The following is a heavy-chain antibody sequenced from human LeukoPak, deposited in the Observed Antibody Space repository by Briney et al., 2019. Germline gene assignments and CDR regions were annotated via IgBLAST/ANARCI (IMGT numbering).Heavy chain of an antibody. CDR2: INHSGST. V-gene: IGHV4-34*01. CDR1: GGSFSGYY. J-gene: IGHJ4*02. Sequence: SSETLSPTCAVYGGSFSGYYWSWIRQPPGKGLEWIGEINHSGSTNYNPSLKSRVTISVDTSKNQFSLKLSSVTAADTAVYYCASRDGYNWRLYYFDYWGQGTLVTVSS. D-gene: IGHD5-24*01. CDR3: ASRDGYNWRLYYFDY.